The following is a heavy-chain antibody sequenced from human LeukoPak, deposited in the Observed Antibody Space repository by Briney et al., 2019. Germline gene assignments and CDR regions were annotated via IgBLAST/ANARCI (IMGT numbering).Heavy chain of an antibody. CDR3: ARVIVGATYYYFDY. V-gene: IGHV1-8*01. CDR2: MNPNSGNT. D-gene: IGHD1-26*01. J-gene: IGHJ4*02. Sequence: EASVKVSCKASGYTFTSYDINWVRQAPGQGLEWMGWMNPNSGNTGYAQKFQGRVTMTRNTSISTAYMELSSLRSEDTAVYYCARVIVGATYYYFDYWGQGTLVTVSS. CDR1: GYTFTSYD.